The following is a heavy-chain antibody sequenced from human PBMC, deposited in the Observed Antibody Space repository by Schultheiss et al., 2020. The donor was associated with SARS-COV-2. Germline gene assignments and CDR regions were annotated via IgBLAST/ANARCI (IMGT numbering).Heavy chain of an antibody. Sequence: GESLKISCAASGFTFNNYVMNWVRQAPGKGLEWVSYISSSRSTIYYADSVKGRFTISRDNAKNSLYLQMISLRDEDSAVYYCARLTGYYFDYWGQGALVTVSS. J-gene: IGHJ4*02. CDR2: ISSSRSTI. V-gene: IGHV3-48*02. D-gene: IGHD3-10*01. CDR3: ARLTGYYFDY. CDR1: GFTFNNYV.